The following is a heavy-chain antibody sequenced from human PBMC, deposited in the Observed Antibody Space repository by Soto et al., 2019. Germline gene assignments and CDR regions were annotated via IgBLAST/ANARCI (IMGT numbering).Heavy chain of an antibody. V-gene: IGHV4-34*01. J-gene: IGHJ5*02. Sequence: SETLSLTCAVYGGSFSGYYWSWIRQPPGKGLEWIGEINHSGSTNYNPSLKSRVTISVDTSKNQFSLKLSSVTAADTAVYYCARTAITGENWFDPWGQGTLVTVSS. CDR2: INHSGST. CDR1: GGSFSGYY. D-gene: IGHD1-1*01. CDR3: ARTAITGENWFDP.